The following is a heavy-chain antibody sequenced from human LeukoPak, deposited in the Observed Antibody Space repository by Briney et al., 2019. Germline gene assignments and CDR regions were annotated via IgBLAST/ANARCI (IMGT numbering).Heavy chain of an antibody. V-gene: IGHV4-59*01. D-gene: IGHD3-10*01. CDR2: IYDSGRT. CDR3: AGDWSGYYGSGRNYYYYYGMDV. J-gene: IGHJ6*02. Sequence: SETLSLTCTVSGGSISSYYWSWIRQPPGKGLEWIGYIYDSGRTNYNPSLKSRVTISVDASKNQFSLKLNSVTAADTAVYYCAGDWSGYYGSGRNYYYYYGMDVWGQGTTVTVSS. CDR1: GGSISSYY.